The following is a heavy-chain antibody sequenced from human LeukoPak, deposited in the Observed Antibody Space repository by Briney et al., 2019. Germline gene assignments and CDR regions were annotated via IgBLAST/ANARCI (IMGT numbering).Heavy chain of an antibody. CDR1: GFTFSSYG. J-gene: IGHJ4*02. CDR3: AKDSNALGYCSGGSCADIDY. V-gene: IGHV3-23*01. D-gene: IGHD2-15*01. Sequence: GGSLRLSCAASGFTFSSYGMNWVRQAPGKGLEWVSTISGSGTSTYYADSVKGRFTISRDNAKNSLYLQMNSLRAEDTAVYYCAKDSNALGYCSGGSCADIDYWGQGTLVTVSS. CDR2: ISGSGTST.